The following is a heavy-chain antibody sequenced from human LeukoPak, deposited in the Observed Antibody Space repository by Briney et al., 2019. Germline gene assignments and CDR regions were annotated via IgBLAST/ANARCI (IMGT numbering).Heavy chain of an antibody. J-gene: IGHJ4*02. V-gene: IGHV3-23*01. Sequence: PGGSLRLSCAASGFTFSSYAMSWVRQAPGKGLEWVSAISGSGGSTYYADSVKGRFTISRYNSKNTLYLQMNSLRAEDTAVYYCAKVDVLRYFDWSYFDYWGQGTLVTVSS. CDR3: AKVDVLRYFDWSYFDY. CDR1: GFTFSSYA. CDR2: ISGSGGST. D-gene: IGHD3-9*01.